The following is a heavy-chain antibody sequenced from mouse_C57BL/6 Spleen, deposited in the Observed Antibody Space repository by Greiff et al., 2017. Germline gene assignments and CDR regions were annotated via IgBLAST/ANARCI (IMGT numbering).Heavy chain of an antibody. D-gene: IGHD2-3*01. CDR3: ARWDGYWYFDV. Sequence: LVESGAELAKPGASVKLSCKASGYTFTSYWMHWVKQRPGQGLEWIGYINPSSGYTKYNQKFKDKATLTAANSSSTAYMQLSSLTSEDSAVYYCARWDGYWYFDVWGTGTTVNVSS. J-gene: IGHJ1*03. V-gene: IGHV1-7*01. CDR1: GYTFTSYW. CDR2: INPSSGYT.